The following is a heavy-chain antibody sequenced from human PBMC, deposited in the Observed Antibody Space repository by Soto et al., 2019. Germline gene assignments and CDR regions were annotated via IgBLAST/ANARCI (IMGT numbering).Heavy chain of an antibody. CDR3: AGDALIAAAVLNWFDP. CDR1: GFTFSDYY. D-gene: IGHD6-13*01. CDR2: ISSSGSTI. V-gene: IGHV3-11*01. Sequence: QVQLVESGGGLVKPGGSLRLSCAASGFTFSDYYMSWIRQAPGKGLEWVSYISSSGSTIYYADSVKGRFTISRDNAKNSLYLQMNSLRAEDTGVYYCAGDALIAAAVLNWFDPWGQGTLVTVSS. J-gene: IGHJ5*02.